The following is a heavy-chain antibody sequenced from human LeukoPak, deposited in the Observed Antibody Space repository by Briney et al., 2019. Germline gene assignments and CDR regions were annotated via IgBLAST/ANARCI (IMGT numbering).Heavy chain of an antibody. Sequence: ASVRVSCKASGYTFASYGINWMRQAPGQGLEWMGWISVYNGNTNYAQNLQGRVTMTTDTSTSTAYMELRSLRSDDTAVYYCARAVSGGNARADEYWGQGTLVTVSS. CDR2: ISVYNGNT. V-gene: IGHV1-18*01. CDR3: ARAVSGGNARADEY. CDR1: GYTFASYG. D-gene: IGHD4-23*01. J-gene: IGHJ4*02.